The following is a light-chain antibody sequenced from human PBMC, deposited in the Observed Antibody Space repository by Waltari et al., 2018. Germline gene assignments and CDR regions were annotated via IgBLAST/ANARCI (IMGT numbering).Light chain of an antibody. CDR1: QSVGRS. Sequence: EIVLTQSPGTLSISPGERATLSCRASQSVGRSLAWYQQKPGQAPRLLIYGASNRAAGIPDRFSGSGSGTDFSLTISRLEPEDFVVYYCQHYVRLPATFGQGTKVEI. V-gene: IGKV3-20*01. J-gene: IGKJ1*01. CDR2: GAS. CDR3: QHYVRLPAT.